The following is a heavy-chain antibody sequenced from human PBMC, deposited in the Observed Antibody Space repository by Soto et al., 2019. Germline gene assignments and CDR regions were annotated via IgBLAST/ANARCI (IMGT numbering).Heavy chain of an antibody. CDR1: GGSISSSSYY. CDR3: ARQSPDYLGSVGWFDP. CDR2: IYYSGTT. D-gene: IGHD1-26*01. J-gene: IGHJ5*02. Sequence: SETLSLTNSISGGSISSSSYYWVWIRQPPGKGLEWIGSIYYSGTTYYNPSLKSRVTISVDTSKNQFSLKLRSVTAADTAVYYCARQSPDYLGSVGWFDPWGQGTLVTVSS. V-gene: IGHV4-39*01.